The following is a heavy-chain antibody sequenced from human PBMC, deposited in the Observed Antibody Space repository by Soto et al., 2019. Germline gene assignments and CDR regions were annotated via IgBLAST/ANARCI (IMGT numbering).Heavy chain of an antibody. CDR3: ASFRWYYGMDV. CDR2: IGTAGDT. CDR1: GFTFSSYD. V-gene: IGHV3-13*04. J-gene: IGHJ6*02. Sequence: EVQLVESGGGLVQPGGSLRLSCAASGFTFSSYDMHWVRQATGKGLEWVSAIGTAGDTYYPGSVKGRFTISRENAKNSLYLQMNSLRAGDTAVYYCASFRWYYGMDVWGQGTTVTVSS.